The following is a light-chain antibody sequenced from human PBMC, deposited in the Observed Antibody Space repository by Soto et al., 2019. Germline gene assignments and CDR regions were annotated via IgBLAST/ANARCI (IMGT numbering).Light chain of an antibody. CDR2: GTD. Sequence: QSLLTQPPSASGTPGQRVTISCSGSSSDIGGNPVVWYQQLPGTAPKLFIYGTDQRPSGVPDRFSGSKSGTAASLAISGLQSEDEADYYCAAFDDSLNGWVFGGGTKLNVL. V-gene: IGLV1-44*01. J-gene: IGLJ3*02. CDR3: AAFDDSLNGWV. CDR1: SSDIGGNP.